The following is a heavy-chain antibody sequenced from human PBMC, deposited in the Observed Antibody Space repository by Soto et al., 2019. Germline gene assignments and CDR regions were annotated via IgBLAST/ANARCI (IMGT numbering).Heavy chain of an antibody. CDR1: GFTFSSYA. J-gene: IGHJ4*02. Sequence: GGSLRLSCAASGFTFSSYAMSWVRQAPGKGLEWVSAISGSGGSTYYADSVKGRFTISRDNSKNTLYLQMNSLRAEDTAVYYCAKDGVPRITIFQGGAQLDYWGQGTLVTVSS. D-gene: IGHD3-3*01. V-gene: IGHV3-23*01. CDR2: ISGSGGST. CDR3: AKDGVPRITIFQGGAQLDY.